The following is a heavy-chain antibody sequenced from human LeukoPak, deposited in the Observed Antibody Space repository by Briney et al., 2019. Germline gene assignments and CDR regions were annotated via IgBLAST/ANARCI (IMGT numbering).Heavy chain of an antibody. V-gene: IGHV1-8*03. CDR3: AKGSTRIDAFDI. CDR2: MNPNSGNT. J-gene: IGHJ3*02. Sequence: ASVKVSCKASGYTFTNYAINWVRQATGQGLEWVGWMNPNSGNTGYAQKFQGRVTITRNTSISTAYMELSSLRSEDTAVYYCAKGSTRIDAFDIWGQGTMVTVSS. CDR1: GYTFTNYA. D-gene: IGHD2-2*01.